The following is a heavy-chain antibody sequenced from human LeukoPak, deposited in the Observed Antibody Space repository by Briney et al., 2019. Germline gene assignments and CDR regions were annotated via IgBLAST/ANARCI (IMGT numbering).Heavy chain of an antibody. V-gene: IGHV1-2*02. CDR3: ARILGCSSTSCYDY. J-gene: IGHJ4*02. CDR1: GYTFTGYY. Sequence: PLASVKVSCKASGYTFTGYYMHWVRQAPGQGLEWMGWINPNSGGTNYAQKFQGRVTMTRDTSISTAYMELSRLRSDDTAVYYCARILGCSSTSCYDYWGQGTLVTVSS. CDR2: INPNSGGT. D-gene: IGHD2-2*01.